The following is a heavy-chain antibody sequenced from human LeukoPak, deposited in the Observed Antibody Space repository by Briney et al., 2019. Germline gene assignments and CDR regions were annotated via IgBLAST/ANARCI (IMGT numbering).Heavy chain of an antibody. J-gene: IGHJ4*02. CDR3: AKGPSDYYDSSGYYLIDY. CDR1: GFTFSSYA. CDR2: ISGSGGST. D-gene: IGHD3-22*01. V-gene: IGHV3-23*01. Sequence: GGSLRLSCGASGFTFSSYAMSWVRQAPGKGLEWVSAISGSGGSTYYADSVKGRFTISRDNSKNTLYLQMNSLRAEDTAVYYCAKGPSDYYDSSGYYLIDYWGQGTLVTVSS.